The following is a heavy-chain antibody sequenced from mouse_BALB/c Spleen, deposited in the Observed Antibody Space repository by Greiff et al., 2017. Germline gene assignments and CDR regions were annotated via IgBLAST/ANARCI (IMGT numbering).Heavy chain of an antibody. Sequence: DVKLQESGPSLVKPSQTLSLTCSVTGDSITSCYWNWIRKFPGNKLEYMGYISYSGSTYYNPSLKSRISITRDTSKNQYYLQLNSVTTEDTATYYCASTGPAWFAYWGQGTLVTVSA. CDR1: GDSITSCY. V-gene: IGHV3-8*02. J-gene: IGHJ3*01. CDR3: ASTGPAWFAY. CDR2: ISYSGST. D-gene: IGHD4-1*01.